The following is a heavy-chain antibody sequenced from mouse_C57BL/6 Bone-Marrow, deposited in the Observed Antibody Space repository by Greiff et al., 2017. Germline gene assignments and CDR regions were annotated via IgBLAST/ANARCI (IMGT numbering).Heavy chain of an antibody. Sequence: QVQLQQPGAELVKPGASVKMSCKASGYTFTSYWITWVKQRPGQGLEWIGDIYPTSGRTNYNEKFKSKAILTVDTSSNTAYMQLSSLTSEDSAVVYCARAGPLEQRVDYWGQGTTLTVAS. CDR3: ARAGPLEQRVDY. J-gene: IGHJ2*01. CDR2: IYPTSGRT. D-gene: IGHD3-3*01. V-gene: IGHV1-55*01. CDR1: GYTFTSYW.